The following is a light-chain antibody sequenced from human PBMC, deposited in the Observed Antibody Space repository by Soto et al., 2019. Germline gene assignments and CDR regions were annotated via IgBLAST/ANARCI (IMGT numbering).Light chain of an antibody. CDR3: QHYYKWPLS. J-gene: IGKJ4*01. CDR2: GAS. V-gene: IGKV3-15*01. CDR1: QSVSSN. Sequence: EIVMTQSPATLSVSPGERATLSCRASQSVSSNLAWYQQKPGQAPRLLIYGASTRAPGVPARFSGSGSGTEFTLTISGLQSDDFALFFCQHYYKWPLSFGGGTKVDIK.